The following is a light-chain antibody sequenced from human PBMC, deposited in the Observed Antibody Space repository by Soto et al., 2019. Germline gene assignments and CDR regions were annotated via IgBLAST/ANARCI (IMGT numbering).Light chain of an antibody. CDR1: SSNIGNNF. V-gene: IGLV1-47*01. CDR3: ATWDDSLSGFVV. J-gene: IGLJ7*01. Sequence: QSVLTQPPSVSGTPGQRVTISCSGSSSNIGNNFMYWYQHLPGAAPTLVVYSDNHRPSGVPVRFSGSKSGTSASLTISGLRSEDEAAYYCATWDDSLSGFVVFGGGTQLTVL. CDR2: SDN.